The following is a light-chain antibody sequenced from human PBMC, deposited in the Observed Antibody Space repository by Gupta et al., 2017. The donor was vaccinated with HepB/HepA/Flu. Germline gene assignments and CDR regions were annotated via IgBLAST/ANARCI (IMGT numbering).Light chain of an antibody. Sequence: DIQMTQSPSTLSASVGDRVTITCRASQSISSWLAWYQQKPGKAPKLLIYTASSLESGVPSRFSGSGSGTEFTLTISGLQPDDFATYYCQQYNSYLYTFGQGTKLEIK. J-gene: IGKJ2*01. CDR3: QQYNSYLYT. CDR2: TAS. V-gene: IGKV1-5*03. CDR1: QSISSW.